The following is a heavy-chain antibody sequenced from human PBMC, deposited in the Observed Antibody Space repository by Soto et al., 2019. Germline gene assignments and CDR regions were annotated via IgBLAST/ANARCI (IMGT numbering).Heavy chain of an antibody. Sequence: GASVKVSCKASGYTFTGYYMHWVRQAPGQGPEWMGWINPNSGGTNYAQKFQGWVTMTRDTSISTAYMELSRLRSDDTAVYYCARGASVYNWNKFDPWGQGTLVTVSS. CDR1: GYTFTGYY. V-gene: IGHV1-2*04. D-gene: IGHD1-1*01. CDR2: INPNSGGT. J-gene: IGHJ5*02. CDR3: ARGASVYNWNKFDP.